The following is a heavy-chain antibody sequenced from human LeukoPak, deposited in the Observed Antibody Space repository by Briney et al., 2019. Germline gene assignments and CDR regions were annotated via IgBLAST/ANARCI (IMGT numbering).Heavy chain of an antibody. D-gene: IGHD3-22*01. CDR2: IKTDGTST. J-gene: IGHJ4*02. CDR1: GFTFSSSW. CDR3: ARDLYRIVVVPHYFDF. Sequence: GGSLRLSCAASGFTFSSSWMDWFRQAPGKGLVWVSRIKTDGTSTSYADSVKGRFTISRDNAKNTLYLQMNSLRAEDTAVYYCARDLYRIVVVPHYFDFWGQGTLVTVSS. V-gene: IGHV3-74*01.